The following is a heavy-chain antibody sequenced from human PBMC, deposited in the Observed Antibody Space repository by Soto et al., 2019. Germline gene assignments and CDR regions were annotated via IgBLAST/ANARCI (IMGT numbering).Heavy chain of an antibody. J-gene: IGHJ4*02. Sequence: QVQLQQWGAGLLKPSETLTLTCAVYGGSFSGYYWSWIRQPPGKGLEWIGEINHSGSTNYNPSLKSRVTISVDTSKNQFSLKLSSVTAADTAVYYCARGRSGRVRGPANWGQGTLVTVSS. D-gene: IGHD3-10*01. CDR3: ARGRSGRVRGPAN. V-gene: IGHV4-34*01. CDR1: GGSFSGYY. CDR2: INHSGST.